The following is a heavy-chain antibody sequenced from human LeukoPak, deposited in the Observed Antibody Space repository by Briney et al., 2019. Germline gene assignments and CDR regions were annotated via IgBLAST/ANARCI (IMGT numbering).Heavy chain of an antibody. CDR2: IRYDGSNT. D-gene: IGHD1-26*01. CDR3: ASDGRRSGSYSNYFDY. J-gene: IGHJ4*02. CDR1: GFTFSSSG. Sequence: GGSLRLSCAASGFTFSSSGMHWVRQAPGKGLEWVAFIRYDGSNTYYADSVKGRFTISRDNSKHTLFLQMNSLRAEDAAVYYCASDGRRSGSYSNYFDYWGQGTLVTVSS. V-gene: IGHV3-30*02.